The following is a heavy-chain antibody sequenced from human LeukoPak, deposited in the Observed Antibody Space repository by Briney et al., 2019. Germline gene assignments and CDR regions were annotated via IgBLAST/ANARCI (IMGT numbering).Heavy chain of an antibody. Sequence: PSQTLSLTCTVSGGSISSGGYYWSWVRQPPGKGLEWIGYIYHSGSTYYNPSLKSRVTISVDRSKNQFSLKLSSVTAADTAVYYCARWYYYGSGSYNHFDYWGQGTLVTVSS. CDR1: GGSISSGGYY. V-gene: IGHV4-30-2*01. J-gene: IGHJ4*02. D-gene: IGHD3-10*01. CDR2: IYHSGST. CDR3: ARWYYYGSGSYNHFDY.